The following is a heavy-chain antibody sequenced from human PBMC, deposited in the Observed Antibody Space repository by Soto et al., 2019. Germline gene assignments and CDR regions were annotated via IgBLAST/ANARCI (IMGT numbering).Heavy chain of an antibody. Sequence: QVQLVQSGAEMKKPGASVKVSCKASGYTFTSYDINWVRQATGQGLEWMGWMNPNSGNIGYAQKFQGRVTMTRNTSISAAYMELSSLRSEDTAVYYCARERSSGWYVDYWGQGTLVTVSS. CDR2: MNPNSGNI. D-gene: IGHD6-19*01. J-gene: IGHJ4*02. CDR3: ARERSSGWYVDY. CDR1: GYTFTSYD. V-gene: IGHV1-8*01.